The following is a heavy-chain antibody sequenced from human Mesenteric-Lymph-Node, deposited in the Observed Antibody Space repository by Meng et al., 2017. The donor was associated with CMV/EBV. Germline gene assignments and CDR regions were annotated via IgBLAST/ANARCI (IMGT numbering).Heavy chain of an antibody. Sequence: GESLKISCAASGFTFNNHAMHWVRQAPGKGLEWVAVTSYDGSNIYYTDSVKGRFTISRDNSQNTLYLQMNSLRAEDTAVYYCAKIAAAGRYYFDYWGQGTLVTVSS. CDR1: GFTFNNHA. J-gene: IGHJ4*02. D-gene: IGHD6-13*01. V-gene: IGHV3-30-3*02. CDR2: TSYDGSNI. CDR3: AKIAAAGRYYFDY.